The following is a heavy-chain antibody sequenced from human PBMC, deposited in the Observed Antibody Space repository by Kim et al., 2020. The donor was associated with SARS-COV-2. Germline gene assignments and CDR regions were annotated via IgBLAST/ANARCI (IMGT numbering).Heavy chain of an antibody. Sequence: GGSLRLSCAASGFTFSSYDMHWVRQATGKGLEWVSAIGTAGDTYYPGSVKGRFTISRENAKNSLYLQMNSLRAGDTAVYYCARVNYYYDSSGYPREYYFDYWGQGTRVTVSS. D-gene: IGHD3-22*01. V-gene: IGHV3-13*01. CDR3: ARVNYYYDSSGYPREYYFDY. CDR1: GFTFSSYD. CDR2: IGTAGDT. J-gene: IGHJ4*02.